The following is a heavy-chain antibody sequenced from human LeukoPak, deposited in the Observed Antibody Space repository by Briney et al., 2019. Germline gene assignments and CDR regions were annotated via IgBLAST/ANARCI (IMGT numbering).Heavy chain of an antibody. J-gene: IGHJ5*02. CDR1: GGTFSSYA. V-gene: IGHV1-69*13. D-gene: IGHD4-11*01. CDR3: ARDDYPWFDP. CDR2: IIPIFGTA. Sequence: ASVKVSCKASGGTFSSYAISWVRQAPGQGLEWMGGIIPIFGTANYAQKFQGRVMITADESTSTAYMELSSLRSEDTAVYYCARDDYPWFDPWGQGTLVTVSS.